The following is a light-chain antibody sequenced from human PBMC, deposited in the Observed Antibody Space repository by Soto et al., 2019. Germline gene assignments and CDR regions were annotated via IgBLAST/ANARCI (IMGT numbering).Light chain of an antibody. V-gene: IGLV2-8*01. CDR3: SSYAGSSIPVA. J-gene: IGLJ2*01. CDR1: SSDVGGYNF. CDR2: DVT. Sequence: QSALTQPPSASGSPGQSVTISCTGASSDVGGYNFVSWYQHHPGKAPRLMIYDVTQRPSGVPDRFSGSKSGNTASLTVSGLQVGDEAYYYCSSYAGSSIPVAFGGGTQLTVL.